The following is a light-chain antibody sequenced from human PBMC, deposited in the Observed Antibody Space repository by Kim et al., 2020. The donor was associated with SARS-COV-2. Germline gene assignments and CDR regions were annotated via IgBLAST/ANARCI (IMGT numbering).Light chain of an antibody. Sequence: DFQMTQSPSTLSASVGDRVTITCRASQSITSWFAWYQQKPGKAPKLLIYDASSLESGVPSRFSGSGSGTEFTLTISSLQPDDFATYYCQQYNSYPRTFGQGTKVDIK. CDR1: QSITSW. CDR2: DAS. CDR3: QQYNSYPRT. V-gene: IGKV1-5*01. J-gene: IGKJ1*01.